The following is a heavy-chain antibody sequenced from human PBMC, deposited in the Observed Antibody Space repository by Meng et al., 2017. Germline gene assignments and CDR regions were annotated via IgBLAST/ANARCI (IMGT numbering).Heavy chain of an antibody. V-gene: IGHV2-5*02. D-gene: IGHD3-10*01. J-gene: IGHJ4*02. CDR1: WFSFSISGVG. CDR2: IYWDDDK. CDR3: AHSYGSNFDY. Sequence: KPHQTTLLRSTSLWFSFSISGVGVGWIRRPPGKSLEWFALIYWDDDKRYSPSLKSRLTITKDTSKNQVVLTMTNMDPVDTATYYCAHSYGSNFDYWGQGTLVTVSS.